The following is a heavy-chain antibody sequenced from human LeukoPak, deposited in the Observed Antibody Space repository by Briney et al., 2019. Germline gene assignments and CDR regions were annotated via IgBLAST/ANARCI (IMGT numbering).Heavy chain of an antibody. J-gene: IGHJ4*02. CDR1: GFTFSTYS. Sequence: GGSLRLSCAASGFTFSTYSMNWVRQAPGKGLEWVSAISGSSDYIYYADSVKGRFTISRDNAKNSLFLQMDSLRAEDTAVYYCARAPTVLVGYCSSASCQADYWGQGTLVTVSS. D-gene: IGHD2-2*01. CDR3: ARAPTVLVGYCSSASCQADY. CDR2: ISGSSDYI. V-gene: IGHV3-21*01.